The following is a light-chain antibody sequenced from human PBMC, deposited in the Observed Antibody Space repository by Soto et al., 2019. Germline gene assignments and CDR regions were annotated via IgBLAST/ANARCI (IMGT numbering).Light chain of an antibody. V-gene: IGLV3-1*01. Sequence: SYELTQPPSVSVSPGHTASITCSGDKLGDKYAFWYQQKPGQSPVLVVYQDAKRPSGIPERFSGSNSGNTATLTISGTQAMDEADYYCQAWVRSTVVFGGGTKLTVL. CDR3: QAWVRSTVV. J-gene: IGLJ2*01. CDR1: KLGDKY. CDR2: QDA.